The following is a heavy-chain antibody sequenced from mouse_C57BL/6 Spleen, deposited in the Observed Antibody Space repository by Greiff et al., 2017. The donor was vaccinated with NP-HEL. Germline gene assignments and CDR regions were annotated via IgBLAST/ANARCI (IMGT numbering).Heavy chain of an antibody. Sequence: QVTLNESGPGILQPSQTLSLTCSFSGFSLSTFGMGVGWIRQPSGKGLEWLAHIWWDDDKYYNPALKSRLTISKDTSKNQVFLKIANVDTADTATYYCARIARGYYGSSYWYFDVWGTGTTVTVSS. CDR2: IWWDDDK. CDR3: ARIARGYYGSSYWYFDV. D-gene: IGHD1-1*01. CDR1: GFSLSTFGMG. J-gene: IGHJ1*03. V-gene: IGHV8-8*01.